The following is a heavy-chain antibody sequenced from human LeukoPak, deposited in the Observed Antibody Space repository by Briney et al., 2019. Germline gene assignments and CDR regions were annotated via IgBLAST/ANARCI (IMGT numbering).Heavy chain of an antibody. D-gene: IGHD2-15*01. V-gene: IGHV3-15*01. CDR3: TALGAASEY. CDR1: GLTFSNAW. J-gene: IGHJ4*02. Sequence: PGGSLRLSCVASGLTFSNAWMSWIRQAPGKGLQWVGHIKSKTDGGTTDYAAPVKGGFTISRDDSKNTLYLQMNSLKNEDAALYYCTALGAASEYWGQGALVTVSS. CDR2: IKSKTDGGTT.